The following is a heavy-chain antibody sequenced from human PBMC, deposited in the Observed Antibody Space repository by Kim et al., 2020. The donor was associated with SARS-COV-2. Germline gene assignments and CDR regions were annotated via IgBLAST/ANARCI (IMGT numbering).Heavy chain of an antibody. D-gene: IGHD6-19*01. V-gene: IGHV1-8*01. CDR3: ARKIGYSSGWYGGSYYYYYMDV. CDR2: MNPNSGNT. J-gene: IGHJ6*03. Sequence: ASVKVSCKASGYTFTSYDINWVRQATGQGLEWMGWMNPNSGNTGYAQKFQGRVTMTRNTSISTAYMELSSLRSEDTAVYYYARKIGYSSGWYGGSYYYYYMDVWGKGTTVTVSS. CDR1: GYTFTSYD.